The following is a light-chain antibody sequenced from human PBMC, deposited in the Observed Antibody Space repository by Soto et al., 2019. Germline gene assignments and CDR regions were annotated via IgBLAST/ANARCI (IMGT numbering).Light chain of an antibody. J-gene: IGKJ1*01. V-gene: IGKV3-15*01. Sequence: EIVMTQSPATLSVSPGERATVSCRASQSVSSNLAWYQQKPGQAPRLLIYGASTRATGIPARFSGSGSGTEFTLTISSLQSEDFAVYYCQPYNNWWWTFGKGTKVDIK. CDR1: QSVSSN. CDR2: GAS. CDR3: QPYNNWWWT.